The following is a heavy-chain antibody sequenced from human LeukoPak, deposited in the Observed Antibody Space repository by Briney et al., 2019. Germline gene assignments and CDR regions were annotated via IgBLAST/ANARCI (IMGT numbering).Heavy chain of an antibody. CDR3: ARIVDGYPFDY. Sequence: GGSLRLSCAASGFTFSSYWMSWVRQVPGKGLEWVANIKQDGSEKYYVDSVKGRFTISRDNAKYSLYLQMNSLRAEDTAVYYCARIVDGYPFDYWGQGALVTVSS. CDR1: GFTFSSYW. V-gene: IGHV3-7*01. CDR2: IKQDGSEK. D-gene: IGHD5-24*01. J-gene: IGHJ4*02.